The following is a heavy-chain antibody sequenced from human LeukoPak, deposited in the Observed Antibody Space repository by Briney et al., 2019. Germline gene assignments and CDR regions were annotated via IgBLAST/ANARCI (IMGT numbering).Heavy chain of an antibody. J-gene: IGHJ4*02. CDR3: ASLSYKFIAAADLFDY. CDR2: INHSGST. CDR1: GGSFSGYY. D-gene: IGHD6-13*01. V-gene: IGHV4-34*01. Sequence: SETLSLTCAVYGGSFSGYYWSWIRQPPGKGLEWIGEINHSGSTNYNPSLKSRVTISVDTSKNQFSLKLSSVTAADTAVYYCASLSYKFIAAADLFDYWGQGTLVTVSS.